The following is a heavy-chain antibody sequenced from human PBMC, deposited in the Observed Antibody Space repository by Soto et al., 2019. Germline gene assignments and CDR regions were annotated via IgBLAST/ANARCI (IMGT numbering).Heavy chain of an antibody. CDR3: AKDPSSSSGYYYFSDY. CDR2: ISYDGSNK. D-gene: IGHD3-22*01. V-gene: IGHV3-30*18. CDR1: GFTFSSYG. J-gene: IGHJ4*02. Sequence: GGSLRLSCAASGFTFSSYGMHWVRQAPGKGLEWVAVISYDGSNKYYADSVKGRFTISRDNSKNTLYLQMNSLRAEDTAVYYCAKDPSSSSGYYYFSDYWGQGTLVTVSS.